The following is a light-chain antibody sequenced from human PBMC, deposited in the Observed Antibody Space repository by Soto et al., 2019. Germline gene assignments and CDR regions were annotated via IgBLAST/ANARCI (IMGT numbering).Light chain of an antibody. V-gene: IGKV3-15*01. CDR2: GAS. CDR3: QQYNNLPIYT. J-gene: IGKJ2*01. CDR1: QSVSSG. Sequence: EIVMTQSAATLSVSPGERATLSCRASQSVSSGLAWYQQRPGQAPRLLIFGASIRATGIIARFSGRGSETQFTLTISGLQSDDSAVYYCQQYNNLPIYTFGRGTKLEIK.